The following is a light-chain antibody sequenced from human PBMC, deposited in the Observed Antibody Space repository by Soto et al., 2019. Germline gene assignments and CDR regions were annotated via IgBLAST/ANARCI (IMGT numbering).Light chain of an antibody. CDR1: QSVSSN. Sequence: EIVMTQSPGTLSVSPGERATLSCRASQSVSSNLAWYQQKPGQAPRLLIYGASTRATGIPARFSGSRSGTEFTLTISSLQSEDFAFYYCQQYNNWPRTFGQGTKVEIK. CDR2: GAS. J-gene: IGKJ1*01. CDR3: QQYNNWPRT. V-gene: IGKV3-15*01.